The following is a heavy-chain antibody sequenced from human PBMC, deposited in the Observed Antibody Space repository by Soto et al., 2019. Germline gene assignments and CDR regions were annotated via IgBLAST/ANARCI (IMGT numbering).Heavy chain of an antibody. CDR1: GVSVSSHY. CDR2: YSGSGRT. V-gene: IGHV4-4*07. Sequence: SETLSLTCIVSGVSVSSHYWNWIRQPAGKGLEWIGRYSGSGRTNYKPSLESRITMSVDTSKNQVSLKLNSVTAADTAVYFCARDATFDSGGYYYVSWFDLWGQGTPVTVSS. J-gene: IGHJ5*02. D-gene: IGHD3-22*01. CDR3: ARDATFDSGGYYYVSWFDL.